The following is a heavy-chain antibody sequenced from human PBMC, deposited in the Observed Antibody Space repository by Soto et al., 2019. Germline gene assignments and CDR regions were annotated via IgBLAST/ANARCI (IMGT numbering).Heavy chain of an antibody. CDR1: GYTFINYH. D-gene: IGHD2-21*01. J-gene: IGHJ4*02. CDR2: INTYNGMT. CDR3: AKSPRGEMATD. Sequence: QVQLVQSGGEVKKPGASVTVYCKASGYTFINYHITWVRQAPAQGLEWMAWINTYNGMTDYAQRFQGRVTITRDTSTITAFMELRNLESDDTAVYLCAKSPRGEMATDWGQGTLVIVSS. V-gene: IGHV1-18*01.